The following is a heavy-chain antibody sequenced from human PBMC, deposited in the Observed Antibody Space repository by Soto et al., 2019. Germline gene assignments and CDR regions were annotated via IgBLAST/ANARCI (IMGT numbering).Heavy chain of an antibody. V-gene: IGHV3-30-3*01. CDR3: ARPNRRGGYSYGPNYYGMDV. CDR1: GFTFSSYA. CDR2: ISYDGSNK. Sequence: GGSLRLSCAASGFTFSSYAMHWVRQAPGKGLEWVAVISYDGSNKYYADSVKGRFTISRDNSKNTLYLQMNSLRAEDTAVYYCARPNRRGGYSYGPNYYGMDVWGQGTTVTVSS. D-gene: IGHD5-18*01. J-gene: IGHJ6*02.